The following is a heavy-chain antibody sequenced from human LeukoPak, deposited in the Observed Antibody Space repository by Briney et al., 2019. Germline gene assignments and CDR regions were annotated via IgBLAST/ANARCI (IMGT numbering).Heavy chain of an antibody. V-gene: IGHV3-9*03. Sequence: GGSLRLSCAASGFTFDDYAMHWVRQAPGKGLEWVSGISWNSGSIGYADSVKGRFTISRDNAKNSLYLQMNSLRAEDMALYYCAKDQGIAAAGSFDYWGQGTLVTVSS. CDR1: GFTFDDYA. CDR3: AKDQGIAAAGSFDY. D-gene: IGHD6-13*01. J-gene: IGHJ4*02. CDR2: ISWNSGSI.